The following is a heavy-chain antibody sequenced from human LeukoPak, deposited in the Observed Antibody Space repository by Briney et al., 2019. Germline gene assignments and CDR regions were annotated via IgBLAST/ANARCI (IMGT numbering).Heavy chain of an antibody. J-gene: IGHJ4*02. CDR1: GFLFSSYG. CDR3: AKDSYSSTSGALDY. Sequence: GGSLRLSCAASGFLFSSYGMDWVRQAPGKGLEWLAFIRYDGSSKSYADSVKGRFTISRDNSKNTLNLQMNSLRGDDTAVYYCAKDSYSSTSGALDYWGQGTLVTVSS. D-gene: IGHD2-2*01. CDR2: IRYDGSSK. V-gene: IGHV3-30*02.